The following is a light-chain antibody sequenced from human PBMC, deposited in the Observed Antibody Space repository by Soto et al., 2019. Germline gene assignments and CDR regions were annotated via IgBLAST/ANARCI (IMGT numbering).Light chain of an antibody. J-gene: IGLJ2*01. Sequence: QSALTQPASVSGSPGQSITISCTGTSSDVGSYNLVSWYQQHPGKAPKLMIYEGSKRPSGVSNRFSGSKSGNTASLTISGLQAEDEAVYYCCSYAGSSTFGVVFGGGTKLTVL. V-gene: IGLV2-23*03. CDR2: EGS. CDR1: SSDVGSYNL. CDR3: CSYAGSSTFGVV.